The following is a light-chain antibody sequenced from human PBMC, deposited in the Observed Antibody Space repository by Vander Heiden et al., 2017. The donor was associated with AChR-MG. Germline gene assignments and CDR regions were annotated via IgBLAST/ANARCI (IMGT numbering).Light chain of an antibody. V-gene: IGLV3-21*02. CDR3: QVWDSVSDPVV. J-gene: IGLJ2*01. CDR1: NIGSKS. Sequence: SYVLTQPPSVSVAPGRTATITCGGNNIGSKSVHWYQQKLGQAPVLVVYDDSDRPSGIPERISGSNSGNTATMTISRVEAGDEGDYYCQVWDSVSDPVVFGGGTTLTVI. CDR2: DDS.